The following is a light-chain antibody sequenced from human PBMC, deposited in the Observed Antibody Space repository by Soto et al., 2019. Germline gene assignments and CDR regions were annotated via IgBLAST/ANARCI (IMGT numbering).Light chain of an antibody. Sequence: DIQMTQSPSALSASVGDRATITCRASQSISSWLAWYQQKPGKAPKLLMYAASTLQSGVPSRFSGSGSGTEFTLTISSLQPEDFATYYCQQLKSYPQTFGQGTKVDIK. CDR1: QSISSW. J-gene: IGKJ1*01. CDR2: AAS. CDR3: QQLKSYPQT. V-gene: IGKV1-5*01.